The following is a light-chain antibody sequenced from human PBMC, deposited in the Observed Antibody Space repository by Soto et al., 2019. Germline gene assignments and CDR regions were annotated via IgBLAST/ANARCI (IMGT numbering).Light chain of an antibody. CDR3: QQYKSYPLP. J-gene: IGKJ4*01. V-gene: IGKV1D-16*01. Sequence: DIQMTQSPSSLSASVGDRVTLTCRASQGISTWLAWYQQKPEKAPKTLTFDASTLQSGVPSRFSGSGSGTDFTLTISSVQPEDFATYYCQQYKSYPLPFGGGTKVDIK. CDR2: DAS. CDR1: QGISTW.